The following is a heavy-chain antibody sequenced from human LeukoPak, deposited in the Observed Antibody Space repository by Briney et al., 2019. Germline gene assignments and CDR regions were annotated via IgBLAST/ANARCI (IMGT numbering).Heavy chain of an antibody. J-gene: IGHJ4*02. D-gene: IGHD4-23*01. CDR2: IYYSGST. CDR3: ARDYAGTLDY. V-gene: IGHV4-39*02. Sequence: SETLSLTCTVSGGSISSSSYYWGWIRQPPGKGLEWIGSIYYSGSTYYNPSLKSRVTISVDTSKNQFSLKLSSVTAADTAVYYCARDYAGTLDYWGQGTLVTVSS. CDR1: GGSISSSSYY.